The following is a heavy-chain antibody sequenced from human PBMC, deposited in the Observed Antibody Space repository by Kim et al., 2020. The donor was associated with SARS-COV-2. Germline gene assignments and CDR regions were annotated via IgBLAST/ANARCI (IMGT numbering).Heavy chain of an antibody. Sequence: GESLKISCKGSGYSFTNYWIGWVRQMPGKGLEWMGVIYPGDSDTRYSPSFQGQVTISADKSISTAYLQWSSLKAADTAMYYCARHVDSGYYYDLGSDYWGQGTLVTVSS. CDR2: IYPGDSDT. CDR3: ARHVDSGYYYDLGSDY. V-gene: IGHV5-51*01. D-gene: IGHD5-18*01. CDR1: GYSFTNYW. J-gene: IGHJ4*02.